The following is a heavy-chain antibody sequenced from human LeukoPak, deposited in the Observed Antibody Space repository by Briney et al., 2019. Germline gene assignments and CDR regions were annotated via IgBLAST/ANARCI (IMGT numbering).Heavy chain of an antibody. Sequence: GGSLRLSCAASGFTFSSYAMSWVRQAPGKGLEWVSAISGSGGSTYYADSVKGRFTISRDNSKNTLYPQMNSLRAEDTAVYYCAKDRSRYSYGSNGVDYWGQGTLVTVSS. J-gene: IGHJ4*02. V-gene: IGHV3-23*01. CDR3: AKDRSRYSYGSNGVDY. CDR1: GFTFSSYA. CDR2: ISGSGGST. D-gene: IGHD5-18*01.